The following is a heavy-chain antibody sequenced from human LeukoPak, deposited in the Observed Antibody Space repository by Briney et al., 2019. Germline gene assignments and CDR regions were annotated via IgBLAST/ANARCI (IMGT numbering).Heavy chain of an antibody. J-gene: IGHJ5*02. V-gene: IGHV4-4*07. Sequence: SETLSLTCSVSGDSISTYYLSWIRQPAGKGLEWIGRIYGGGNSNYNPSLKSRLTLSMDTSKNQFSLKLRSVTAADTAVYYCARDRGLYGEVLFDPWGQGTLVTVSS. CDR1: GDSISTYY. CDR3: ARDRGLYGEVLFDP. D-gene: IGHD3-10*01. CDR2: IYGGGNS.